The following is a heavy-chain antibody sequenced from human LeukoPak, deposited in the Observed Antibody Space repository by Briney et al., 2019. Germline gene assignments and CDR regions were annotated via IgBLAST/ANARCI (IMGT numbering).Heavy chain of an antibody. CDR1: GYTFTGYY. V-gene: IGHV1-2*02. J-gene: IGHJ4*02. Sequence: GASVKVSCKASGYTFTGYYMHWVRQAPGQGLEWMGWINPKSGGTNYAQKFQGRVTMTRDTSTSTAYMELSRLRSDDTAVYYCARAYCSSTSCYLYYFDYWGQGTLVTVSS. CDR2: INPKSGGT. D-gene: IGHD2-2*01. CDR3: ARAYCSSTSCYLYYFDY.